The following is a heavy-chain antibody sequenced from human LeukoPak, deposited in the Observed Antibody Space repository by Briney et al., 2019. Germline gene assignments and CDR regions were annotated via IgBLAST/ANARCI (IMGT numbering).Heavy chain of an antibody. J-gene: IGHJ4*02. Sequence: PGGSLRLSCATSGFTFDKYFIHWVRQAPGKGLEWVGRIKSKTDGGTTDYAAPVKGRFTISRDDSKNTLYLQMNSLKTEDTAVYYCTTDPIVVAGTEAGTFDYWGQGTLVTVSS. CDR1: GFTFDKYF. CDR2: IKSKTDGGTT. CDR3: TTDPIVVAGTEAGTFDY. D-gene: IGHD6-19*01. V-gene: IGHV3-15*01.